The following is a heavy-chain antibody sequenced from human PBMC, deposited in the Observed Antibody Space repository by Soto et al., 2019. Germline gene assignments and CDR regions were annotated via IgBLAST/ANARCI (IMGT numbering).Heavy chain of an antibody. J-gene: IGHJ5*01. CDR3: SRNGGSNIEARPGNWFGS. Sequence: SWIRKIQGKGLEWMGYISYSGITSHNPSLKGRVTLSVDTSKNKFSLNLTSVTSADTALYYCSRNGGSNIEARPGNWFGSRGQATL. V-gene: IGHV4-59*01. CDR2: ISYSGIT. D-gene: IGHD6-6*01.